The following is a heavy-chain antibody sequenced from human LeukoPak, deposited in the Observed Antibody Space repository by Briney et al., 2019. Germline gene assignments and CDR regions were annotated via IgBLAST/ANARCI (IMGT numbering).Heavy chain of an antibody. CDR3: ARAILSSGWYRDAFDI. D-gene: IGHD6-19*01. CDR2: IYYSGST. Sequence: SETLSLTCTVSGGSISSSSYYWGWIRQPPGKGLEWIGSIYYSGSTYYNPSLKSRVTISVDTSKNQFSLKLSSVTAADTAVYYCARAILSSGWYRDAFDIWGRGTMVTVSS. V-gene: IGHV4-39*07. CDR1: GGSISSSSYY. J-gene: IGHJ3*02.